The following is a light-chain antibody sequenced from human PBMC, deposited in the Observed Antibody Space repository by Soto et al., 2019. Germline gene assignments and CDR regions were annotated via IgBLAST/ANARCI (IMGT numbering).Light chain of an antibody. V-gene: IGKV2-28*01. CDR3: LQALQTAWT. Sequence: DIVMTQSPLSLPVTPGEPASISCRSSESLLHSNGYNYLDWYRQKPGQSPQLLIYLGSNRASGVPGRFSGSGSGTYCTLKISRVEAEDVGVYYCLQALQTAWTFGQGTKVEIK. J-gene: IGKJ1*01. CDR2: LGS. CDR1: ESLLHSNGYNY.